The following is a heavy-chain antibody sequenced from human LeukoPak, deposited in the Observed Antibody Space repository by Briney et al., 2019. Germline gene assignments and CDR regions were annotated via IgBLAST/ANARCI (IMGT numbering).Heavy chain of an antibody. V-gene: IGHV1-46*01. CDR2: INPGGANT. CDR3: ARPLMYYYGSETYFWFDP. CDR1: GYTFTNYY. D-gene: IGHD3-10*01. Sequence: GASVKVSCKASGYTFTNYYIHWVRQAPGQGLEWMGLINPGGANTNYAQNFQGRVTMTRDTSTSTVYMELSSLRSEDTAVYYCARPLMYYYGSETYFWFDPWGQGTLVTVSS. J-gene: IGHJ5*02.